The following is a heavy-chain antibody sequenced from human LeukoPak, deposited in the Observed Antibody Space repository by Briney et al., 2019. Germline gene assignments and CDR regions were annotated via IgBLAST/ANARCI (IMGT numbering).Heavy chain of an antibody. CDR2: ISYDGSSK. J-gene: IGHJ4*02. CDR3: ARVIHSWELLAPFDY. V-gene: IGHV3-30*03. D-gene: IGHD1-26*01. CDR1: GFTFTGFTFRNYD. Sequence: GGSLRLSCAVSGFTFTGFTFRNYDMDWVRQAPGKGLEWVALISYDGSSKYNADSVRGRFTISRDNSKNTLYLQMNSLRTEDTAVYHCARVIHSWELLAPFDYWGQGTLVTVSS.